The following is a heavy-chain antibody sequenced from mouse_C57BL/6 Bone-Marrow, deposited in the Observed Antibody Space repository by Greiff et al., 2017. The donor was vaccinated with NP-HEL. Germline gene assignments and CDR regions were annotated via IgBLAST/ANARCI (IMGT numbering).Heavy chain of an antibody. CDR3: ARAGYYGSSPAWFAY. CDR1: GYSITSGYY. J-gene: IGHJ3*01. Sequence: ESGPGLVKPSQSLSLTCSVTGYSITSGYYWNWIRQFPGNKLEWMGYISYDGSNNYNPSLKNRISITRDTSKNQFFLKLNSVTTEETATYYCARAGYYGSSPAWFAYWGQGTLVTVSA. CDR2: ISYDGSN. V-gene: IGHV3-6*01. D-gene: IGHD1-1*01.